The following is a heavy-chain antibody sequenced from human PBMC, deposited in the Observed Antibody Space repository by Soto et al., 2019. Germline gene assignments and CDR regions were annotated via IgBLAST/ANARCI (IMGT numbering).Heavy chain of an antibody. V-gene: IGHV3-30-3*01. CDR1: GFTFSGYA. D-gene: IGHD5-12*01. Sequence: QVQLVESGGGVVQPGTSLRLSCAASGFTFSGYAMHWVRQAPGKGLEWVAVISYDGTNKYYADSVKGRFTISRDNSKNTLYLQMNSLRAEDTSVYYCASRGTGYNSAFDIWGQGTMVTVSS. CDR2: ISYDGTNK. J-gene: IGHJ3*02. CDR3: ASRGTGYNSAFDI.